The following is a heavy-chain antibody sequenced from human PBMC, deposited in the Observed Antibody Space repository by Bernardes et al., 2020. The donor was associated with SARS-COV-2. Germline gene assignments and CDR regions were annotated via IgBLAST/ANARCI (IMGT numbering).Heavy chain of an antibody. V-gene: IGHV4-39*01. CDR3: SGSSCGRDCYIGGLRSWEYGMDV. D-gene: IGHD2-21*02. J-gene: IGHJ6*02. Sequence: SETLSLTCSVSGGSVSTSNYYWAWIRQAPGKGLEWIVSTYSSGNTYYNPSLQSRVSKSVDSSKNQFSLRLTSVTAADTAVYYCSGSSCGRDCYIGGLRSWEYGMDVWGQGTTVTVSS. CDR1: GGSVSTSNYY. CDR2: TYSSGNT.